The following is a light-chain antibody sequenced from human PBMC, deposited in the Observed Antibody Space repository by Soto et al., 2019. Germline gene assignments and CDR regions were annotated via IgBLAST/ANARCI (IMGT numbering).Light chain of an antibody. CDR1: SSDIGGYNF. V-gene: IGLV2-8*01. CDR3: SSYAGTNNLGV. Sequence: QSALTQPPSASGSPGQSVTLSCTGTSSDIGGYNFVSWYQQHPGKAPKLIIYEVNKRPSGVPDRFSGSKSGNTASLTVSGLQADDEGDYYCSSYAGTNNLGVFGGGTKLTVL. J-gene: IGLJ3*02. CDR2: EVN.